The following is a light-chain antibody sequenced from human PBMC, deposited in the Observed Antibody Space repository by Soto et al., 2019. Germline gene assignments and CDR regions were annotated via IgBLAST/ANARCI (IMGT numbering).Light chain of an antibody. J-gene: IGKJ5*01. V-gene: IGKV3-20*01. CDR1: QSVDNSH. CDR2: GAS. Sequence: ETVLTQSPGTLYFSPGERATLSCRAIQSVDNSHVAWYQQRRGLPPRLLIYGASNRATGIPDRFSGSGSGADFTLTISRLEPEDFAVYFCQQYGNSPPGTFGQGTRLEIK. CDR3: QQYGNSPPGT.